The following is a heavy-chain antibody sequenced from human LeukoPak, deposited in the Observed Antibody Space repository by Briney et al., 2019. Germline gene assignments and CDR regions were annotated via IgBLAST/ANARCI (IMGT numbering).Heavy chain of an antibody. CDR2: IYYSGST. J-gene: IGHJ6*02. V-gene: IGHV4-59*08. CDR1: GGSISSYY. Sequence: SETLSLTCTVSGGSISSYYWSWIRQPPGKGLEWIGYIYYSGSTNYNPSLKSRVTISVDTSKNQFSLKLSPVTAADTAVYYCARLGAATAINGMDVWGQGTTVTVSS. CDR3: ARLGAATAINGMDV. D-gene: IGHD2-21*02.